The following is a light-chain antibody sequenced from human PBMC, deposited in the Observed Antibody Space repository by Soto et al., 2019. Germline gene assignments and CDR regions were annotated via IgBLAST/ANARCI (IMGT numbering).Light chain of an antibody. V-gene: IGKV3-15*01. Sequence: EIVMTQSPATLSVSPGERATLSCRASQSVSSNLAWYQQKPGRAPRLLIYGASTRVTGVPARFSGSGSGTEFTLTLSSLQSEDFAVYYCQQYNNWPPWALGQGTKVEIK. CDR1: QSVSSN. J-gene: IGKJ1*01. CDR2: GAS. CDR3: QQYNNWPPWA.